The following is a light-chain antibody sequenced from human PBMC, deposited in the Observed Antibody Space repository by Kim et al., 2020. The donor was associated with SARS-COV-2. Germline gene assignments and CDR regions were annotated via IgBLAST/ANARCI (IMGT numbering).Light chain of an antibody. V-gene: IGKV3-20*01. CDR2: GAS. J-gene: IGKJ4*01. Sequence: SPGESATLSCRASQSISSNYLAWYQQKPGQAPRLLIYGASSRATGIPDRFSGSGSGTDFTLTISRLEPEDFAVYYCQQYGSSPLTFGGGTKVDIK. CDR3: QQYGSSPLT. CDR1: QSISSNY.